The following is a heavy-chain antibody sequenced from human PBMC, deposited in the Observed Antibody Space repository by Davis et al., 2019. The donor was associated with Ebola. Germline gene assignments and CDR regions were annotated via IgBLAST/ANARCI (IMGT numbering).Heavy chain of an antibody. CDR1: GYSFTSYW. CDR2: IYPGDSDT. J-gene: IGHJ1*01. V-gene: IGHV5-51*01. D-gene: IGHD2-2*01. Sequence: GESLKISCKGSGYSFTSYWIGWVRQMPGKGLEWMGIIYPGDSDTRYSPSFQGQVTISADKSISTAYLQWSSLKASDTAMYYCAMIHRYCSSTSCYPEYFQHWGQGTLVTASS. CDR3: AMIHRYCSSTSCYPEYFQH.